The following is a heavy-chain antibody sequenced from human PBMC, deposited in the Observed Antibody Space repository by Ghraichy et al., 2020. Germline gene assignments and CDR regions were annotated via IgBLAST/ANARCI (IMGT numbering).Heavy chain of an antibody. J-gene: IGHJ4*02. CDR1: GGSIRSYY. V-gene: IGHV4-59*01. CDR3: ARAYSSSWYYFDY. D-gene: IGHD6-13*01. Sequence: QTLSLTCTVSGGSIRSYYWSWIRQPPGKGLEWIGYIYYSGSTNYNASLKSRVTMSVDTSKNQFSLKLSSVTAADTAVYYCARAYSSSWYYFDYWGQGTLVTVSS. CDR2: IYYSGST.